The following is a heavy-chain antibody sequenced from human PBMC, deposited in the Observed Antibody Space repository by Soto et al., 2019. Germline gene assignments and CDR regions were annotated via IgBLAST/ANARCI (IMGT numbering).Heavy chain of an antibody. CDR2: ISGSGGST. Sequence: GGSLRLSCAASGFTFSSYAMSWVRQAPGKGLEWVSAISGSGGSTYYADSVKGRFTISRDNSKNTLYRQMNSLRAEDTVVYYCAKDYYIAVAHFDYCGQGTLVTVSS. CDR3: AKDYYIAVAHFDY. D-gene: IGHD6-19*01. J-gene: IGHJ4*02. V-gene: IGHV3-23*01. CDR1: GFTFSSYA.